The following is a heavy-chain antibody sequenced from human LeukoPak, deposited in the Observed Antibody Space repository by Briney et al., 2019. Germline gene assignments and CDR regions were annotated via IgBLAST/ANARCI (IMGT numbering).Heavy chain of an antibody. CDR1: GFIFSRHA. V-gene: IGHV3-23*01. Sequence: GRSLRLSCTASGFIFSRHAMSWVRQAPGKGLEWVSTTGLNSVNTLCADSVQGRFTISRDNSRNTLDLQIDNLRVDDTAVYYCAKGDDIGKHPIRAFYFDNWGQGTLVTVSS. CDR3: AKGDDIGKHPIRAFYFDN. D-gene: IGHD5-24*01. CDR2: TGLNSVNT. J-gene: IGHJ4*02.